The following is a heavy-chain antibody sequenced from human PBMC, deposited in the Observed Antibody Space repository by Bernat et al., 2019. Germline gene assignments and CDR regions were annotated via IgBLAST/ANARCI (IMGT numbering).Heavy chain of an antibody. J-gene: IGHJ3*02. CDR2: IYSGGST. D-gene: IGHD2-21*02. CDR1: GFTFSSYA. CDR3: ATAYCGGDCYSWNI. Sequence: QVQLVESGGGVVQPGRSLRLSCAASGFTFSSYAMHWVRQAPGKGLEWVSVIYSGGSTYYADSVKGRFTISRDNSKNTLYLQMNSLRAEDTAVYYCATAYCGGDCYSWNIWGQGTMVTVSS. V-gene: IGHV3-NL1*01.